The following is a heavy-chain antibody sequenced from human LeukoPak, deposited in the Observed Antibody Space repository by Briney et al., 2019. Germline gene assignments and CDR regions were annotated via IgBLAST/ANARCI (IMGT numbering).Heavy chain of an antibody. Sequence: ASVKVSCKASGYTFTGYYMHWVRQAPGQGLEWMGWINPNSGGTNYAQKFQGRVTMTRDTSISIAYMELSRLRSDDTAVYYCARDRPPDSSGYYRTEDAFDIWGQGTMVTVSS. V-gene: IGHV1-2*02. CDR1: GYTFTGYY. D-gene: IGHD3-22*01. J-gene: IGHJ3*02. CDR2: INPNSGGT. CDR3: ARDRPPDSSGYYRTEDAFDI.